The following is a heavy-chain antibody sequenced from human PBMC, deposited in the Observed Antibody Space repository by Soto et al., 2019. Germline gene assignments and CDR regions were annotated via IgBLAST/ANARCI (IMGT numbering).Heavy chain of an antibody. CDR3: ARGGYSYGFYYYYGMDV. CDR2: IYHSGST. V-gene: IGHV4-30-2*01. J-gene: IGHJ6*02. Sequence: PLETRSLNCAVGKGCISRCGYSCSWIRQPPGKGLEWIGYIYHSGSTYYNPSLKSRVTISVDRSKNQFSLKLSSVTAADTAVYYCARGGYSYGFYYYYGMDVWGQGTTVTVSS. D-gene: IGHD5-18*01. CDR1: KGCISRCGYS.